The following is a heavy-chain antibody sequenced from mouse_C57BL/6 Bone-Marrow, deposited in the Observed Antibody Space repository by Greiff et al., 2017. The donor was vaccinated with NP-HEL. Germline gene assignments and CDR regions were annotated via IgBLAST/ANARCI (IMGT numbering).Heavy chain of an antibody. CDR3: ASPGGGMDY. CDR1: GYTFTSYG. V-gene: IGHV1-81*01. Sequence: QVQLQQSGAELARPGASVKLSCKASGYTFTSYGISWVKQRTGQGLEWIGEIYPRSGNTYYTEKFKGKATLTADKSSSAAYMELRNLTSEDSAVYFCASPGGGMDYWGQGTSVTVSS. D-gene: IGHD1-1*02. CDR2: IYPRSGNT. J-gene: IGHJ4*01.